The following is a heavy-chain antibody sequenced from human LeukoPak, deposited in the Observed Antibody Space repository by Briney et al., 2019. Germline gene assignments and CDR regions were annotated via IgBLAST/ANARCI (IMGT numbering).Heavy chain of an antibody. CDR1: GFTFSSYE. D-gene: IGHD6-19*01. V-gene: IGHV3-48*03. CDR3: ARSVQWLPY. J-gene: IGHJ4*02. CDR2: ISGSGTTM. Sequence: PGGSLRLSCVASGFTFSSYEMNWLRQSPGKGLEWVSYISGSGTTMYYADSVKGRFTISRDNAENSLYLQMNSLRAEDTAIYYCARSVQWLPYWGQGTLVTVSS.